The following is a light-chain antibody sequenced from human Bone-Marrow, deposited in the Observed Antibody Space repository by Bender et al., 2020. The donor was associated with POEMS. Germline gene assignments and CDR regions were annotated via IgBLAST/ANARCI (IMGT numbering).Light chain of an antibody. CDR3: SSYTSSNTVL. CDR2: DVN. CDR1: SSDVGGYDY. V-gene: IGLV2-14*01. J-gene: IGLJ2*01. Sequence: QSALTQPASVSGSPGQSITISCTGTSSDVGGYDYVSWYRQDPGNAPKLMIYDVNNRPSGVSNRFSGSKSGITAYLTISGLQAEDEADYYCSSYTSSNTVLFGGGTKLTVL.